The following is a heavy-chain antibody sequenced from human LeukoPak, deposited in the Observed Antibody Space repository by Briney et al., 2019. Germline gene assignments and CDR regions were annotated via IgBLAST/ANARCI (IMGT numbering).Heavy chain of an antibody. CDR2: ISWDGGST. D-gene: IGHD3-10*01. CDR1: GFTFDDYA. J-gene: IGHJ4*02. CDR3: AKDMAAYYYASGNIDY. V-gene: IGHV3-43D*03. Sequence: GGSLRLSCAASGFTFDDYAMHWVRQAPGEGLEWVSLISWDGGSTYYADSVKGRFTISRDNSKNSLYLQMNSLRAEDTALYYCAKDMAAYYYASGNIDYWGQGTLVTVSS.